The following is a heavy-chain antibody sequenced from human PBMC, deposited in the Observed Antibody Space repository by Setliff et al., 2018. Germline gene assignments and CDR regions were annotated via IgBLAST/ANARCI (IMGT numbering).Heavy chain of an antibody. V-gene: IGHV2-5*01. J-gene: IGHJ4*02. CDR3: AHRRGDYYDSSGYYYDY. CDR2: IYWNDDK. CDR1: GFSLSNARMG. D-gene: IGHD3-22*01. Sequence: SGPTLVNPTETLTLTCTVSGFSLSNARMGVSWIRQPPGKALEWLALIYWNDDKRYSPSLKSRLTITKDTSKNQVVLTMTNMDPVDTATYYCAHRRGDYYDSSGYYYDYWGQGTLVTV.